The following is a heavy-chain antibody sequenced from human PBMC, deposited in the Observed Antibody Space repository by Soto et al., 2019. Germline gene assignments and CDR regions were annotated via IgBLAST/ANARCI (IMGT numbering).Heavy chain of an antibody. CDR1: GYTLTELS. CDR3: ARDLLRGYSYGPDY. Sequence: ASVKVSCKVSGYTLTELSMHWVRQAPGKGLEWMGGFDPEDGETIYAQKFQGRVTMTTDTSTSTAYMELRSLRSDDTAVYYCARDLLRGYSYGPDYWGQGTLVTVSS. J-gene: IGHJ4*02. CDR2: FDPEDGET. V-gene: IGHV1-24*01. D-gene: IGHD5-18*01.